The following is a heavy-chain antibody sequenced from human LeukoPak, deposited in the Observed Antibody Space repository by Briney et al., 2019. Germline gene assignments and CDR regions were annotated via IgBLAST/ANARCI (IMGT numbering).Heavy chain of an antibody. D-gene: IGHD2-2*01. CDR2: IIPIFGTA. J-gene: IGHJ4*02. Sequence: SVKVSCKASGGTFSSYAISWVRQAPGQGLEWMGGIIPIFGTANYAQKFQGRVTITAGKSTSTAYMELSSLRSEDTAVYYCARGGYCSSTSCYEDYWGQGTLVTVSS. CDR1: GGTFSSYA. V-gene: IGHV1-69*06. CDR3: ARGGYCSSTSCYEDY.